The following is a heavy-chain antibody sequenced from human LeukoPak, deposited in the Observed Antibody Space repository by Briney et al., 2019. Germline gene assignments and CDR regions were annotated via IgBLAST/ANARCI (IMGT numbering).Heavy chain of an antibody. CDR2: MNPNSGNT. J-gene: IGHJ6*03. CDR3: ARGYCSTSCYFYYYYYYMDV. Sequence: GASVKVSCKASGYTFTSYDINWVRQATGQGLEWMGWMNPNSGNTGYAQKFQGRVTMTRNTSISTAYMELSSLRSEDTAVYYCARGYCSTSCYFYYYYYYMDVWGKGTTVTVSS. V-gene: IGHV1-8*01. D-gene: IGHD2-2*01. CDR1: GYTFTSYD.